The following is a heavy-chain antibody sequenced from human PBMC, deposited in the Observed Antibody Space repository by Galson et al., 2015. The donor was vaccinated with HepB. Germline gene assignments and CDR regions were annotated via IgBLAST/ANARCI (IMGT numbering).Heavy chain of an antibody. J-gene: IGHJ4*02. CDR3: AKTGSGYYDSSGYYYGLPFDY. Sequence: SLRLSCAASGFTFSSYAMSWVRQAPGKGLEWVSAISGSGGSTYYADSVKGRFTISRDNSKNTLYLQMNSLRAEDTAVCYRAKTGSGYYDSSGYYYGLPFDYWGQGTLVTVSS. CDR2: ISGSGGST. CDR1: GFTFSSYA. V-gene: IGHV3-23*01. D-gene: IGHD3-22*01.